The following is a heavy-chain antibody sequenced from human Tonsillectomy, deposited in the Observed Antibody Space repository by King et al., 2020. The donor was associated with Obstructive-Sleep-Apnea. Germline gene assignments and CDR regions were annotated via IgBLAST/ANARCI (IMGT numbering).Heavy chain of an antibody. V-gene: IGHV3-11*06. CDR1: GVTFSDYY. Sequence: VQLVESGGALVKPGGSLRLSCAASGVTFSDYYMSWIRQAPGKWLVWVSYISSSSSYTNYTDPVNGRFTISRDNAKNSLYLQMNSLRAEDTAVYYCARDGSGYDSYNWFDPWGQGTLVTVSS. CDR3: ARDGSGYDSYNWFDP. J-gene: IGHJ5*02. D-gene: IGHD5-12*01. CDR2: ISSSSSYT.